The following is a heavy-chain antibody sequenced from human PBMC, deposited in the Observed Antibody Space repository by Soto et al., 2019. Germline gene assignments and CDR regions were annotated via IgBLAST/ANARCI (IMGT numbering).Heavy chain of an antibody. CDR2: IYYSGST. CDR3: ARKEEIGYYMDV. V-gene: IGHV4-31*03. J-gene: IGHJ6*03. Sequence: QVQLQESGPGLVKPSQTLSLTCTVSGGSISSGGYYWSWIRRHPGKGLEWIGYIYYSGSTYYNPSLKSRVTISVDTSKNQFSLKLSSVTAADTAVYYCARKEEIGYYMDVWGKGTTVTVSS. CDR1: GGSISSGGYY.